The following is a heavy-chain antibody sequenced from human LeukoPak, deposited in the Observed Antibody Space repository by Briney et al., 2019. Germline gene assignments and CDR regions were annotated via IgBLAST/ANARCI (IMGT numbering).Heavy chain of an antibody. CDR1: GFTFSSYG. J-gene: IGHJ4*02. Sequence: PGGSLRLSCAASGFTFSSYGMHWVRQAPGKGLEWVAVISYDGSSKYYADSVKGRFTISRDNSKNTLYLQMNSLRAEDTAVYYCAKDFYRANMALYDILTGISDYWGQGTLVTVSS. D-gene: IGHD3-9*01. CDR3: AKDFYRANMALYDILTGISDY. CDR2: ISYDGSSK. V-gene: IGHV3-30*18.